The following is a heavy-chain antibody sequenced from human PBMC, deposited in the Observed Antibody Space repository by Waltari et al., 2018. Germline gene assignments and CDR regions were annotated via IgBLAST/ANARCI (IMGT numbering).Heavy chain of an antibody. J-gene: IGHJ4*02. CDR1: GFTFADAA. Sequence: EVQLVESGGGLAQPGRSLRLSCTTSGFTFADAAMNWFRHPPGKGLEWVGFIASNTYGGTTGYATSVRGRFTISRDDTEKIAYLQMNSLKTEDTAVYYCARANINRWGYFDYWGQGTLVTVSS. CDR2: IASNTYGGTT. CDR3: ARANINRWGYFDY. D-gene: IGHD1-26*01. V-gene: IGHV3-49*03.